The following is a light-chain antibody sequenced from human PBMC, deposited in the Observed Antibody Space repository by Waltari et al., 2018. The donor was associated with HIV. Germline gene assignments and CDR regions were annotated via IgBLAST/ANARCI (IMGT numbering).Light chain of an antibody. CDR2: DVS. J-gene: IGLJ3*02. CDR3: CSHTRGSIWL. CDR1: NSDVGAYNW. Sequence: QSALNQPASVSGSPGQSITISCSGTNSDVGAYNWVSWYQQHPGQAPQLIIYDVSKRPSGVSTRFSGSKSGSTASLTISGLQAEDDADYYCCSHTRGSIWLFGGGTKLTVL. V-gene: IGLV2-14*03.